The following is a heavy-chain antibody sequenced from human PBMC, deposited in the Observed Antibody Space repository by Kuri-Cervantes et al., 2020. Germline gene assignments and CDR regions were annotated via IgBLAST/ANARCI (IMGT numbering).Heavy chain of an antibody. CDR3: ARGGYSCGYPIFLFDY. CDR2: INPSGGST. J-gene: IGHJ4*02. D-gene: IGHD5-18*01. CDR1: GYTFTGYY. V-gene: IGHV1-46*01. Sequence: ASVKVSCKASGYTFTGYYMHWVRQAPGQGLEWMGIINPSGGSTSYAQKFQGRVTMTRDTSTSTVYMELSSLRSEDTAVYYCARGGYSCGYPIFLFDYWGQGTLVTVSS.